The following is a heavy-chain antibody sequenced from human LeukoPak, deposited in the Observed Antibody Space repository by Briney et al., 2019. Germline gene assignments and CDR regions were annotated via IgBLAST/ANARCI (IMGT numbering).Heavy chain of an antibody. Sequence: PSETLSLTCAVYGGSFSGYYWSWIRQPPGKGLEWIGEINHSGSTNYNPSLKSRVTISVDTSKNQFSLKLSSVTAADTAVYYCARGPLPDPWGQGTLVTVSS. CDR3: ARGPLPDP. CDR1: GGSFSGYY. J-gene: IGHJ5*02. CDR2: INHSGST. V-gene: IGHV4-34*01.